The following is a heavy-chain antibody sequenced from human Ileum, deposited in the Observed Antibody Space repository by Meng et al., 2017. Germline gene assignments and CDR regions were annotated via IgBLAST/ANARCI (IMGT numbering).Heavy chain of an antibody. CDR2: ISQESGRT. Sequence: QVPRQESGPGLVKPCGTLSLTCAVSGDSINSRDWWSWVRQPPGEGLEWIGEISQESGRTNYNPSLKSRVTISLDKSKNQFSLNLNSVTAADTAVYYCVRNEGYSLGDWGQGTLVTVSS. D-gene: IGHD2-21*01. CDR3: VRNEGYSLGD. CDR1: GDSINSRDW. V-gene: IGHV4-4*02. J-gene: IGHJ4*02.